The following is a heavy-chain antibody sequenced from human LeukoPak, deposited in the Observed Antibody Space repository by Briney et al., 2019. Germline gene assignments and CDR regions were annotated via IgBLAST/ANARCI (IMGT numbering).Heavy chain of an antibody. Sequence: VASVTAPFMDSGGTFSSYAIRWVRQAPGQGLEWMGGIIPIFGTANYAQKFQGRVTITADESTSTAYMELSSLRSEDTAVYYCARLGIDTIVPGLDACDIWGQGTMVTVSS. CDR3: ARLGIDTIVPGLDACDI. CDR2: IIPIFGTA. D-gene: IGHD7-27*01. CDR1: GGTFSSYA. V-gene: IGHV1-69*13. J-gene: IGHJ3*02.